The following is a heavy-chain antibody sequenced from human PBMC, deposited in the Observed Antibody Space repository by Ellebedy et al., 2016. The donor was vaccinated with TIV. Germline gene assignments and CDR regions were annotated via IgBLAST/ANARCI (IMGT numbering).Heavy chain of an antibody. V-gene: IGHV4-59*01. CDR2: LYYTGST. J-gene: IGHJ3*01. CDR3: VSSVSMDAFEL. D-gene: IGHD5/OR15-5a*01. Sequence: SETLSLTCAVSGGSLSANYWTWIRQPPRKGLERVGYLYYTGSTNYNPSLQSRITISVNTPRNQFSLNLSSVTAADPAVYYCVSSVSMDAFELWGQGTMVTVSS. CDR1: GGSLSANY.